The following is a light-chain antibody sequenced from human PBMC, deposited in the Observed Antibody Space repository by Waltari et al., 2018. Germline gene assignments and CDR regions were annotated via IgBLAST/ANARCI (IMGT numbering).Light chain of an antibody. CDR2: DNN. CDR1: TSNIGNNY. CDR3: GSWDSSLSAHYV. V-gene: IGLV1-51*01. J-gene: IGLJ1*01. Sequence: QSVLTQPPSVSAAPGQKVTISCSGSTSNIGNNYVSWYRQLPGTAPKLLIYDNNKRPSGIPDRFSGSKSGPSATLGITGLQTGDEADYYCGSWDSSLSAHYVFGTGTKVTVL.